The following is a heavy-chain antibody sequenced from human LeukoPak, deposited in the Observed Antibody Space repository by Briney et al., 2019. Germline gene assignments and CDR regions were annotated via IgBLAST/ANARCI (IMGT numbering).Heavy chain of an antibody. CDR2: MNPNSGNT. V-gene: IGHV1-8*01. CDR1: GYTFTSYD. D-gene: IGHD3-22*01. CDR3: ARSAIYYDSCGFTPTTHYYYYYGMDV. J-gene: IGHJ6*02. Sequence: GASVKVSCKASGYTFTSYDINWVRQATGQGLEWMGWMNPNSGNTGYAQKFQGRVTMTRNTSISTAYMELSSLRSEDTAVYYCARSAIYYDSCGFTPTTHYYYYYGMDVWGQGTTLTVSS.